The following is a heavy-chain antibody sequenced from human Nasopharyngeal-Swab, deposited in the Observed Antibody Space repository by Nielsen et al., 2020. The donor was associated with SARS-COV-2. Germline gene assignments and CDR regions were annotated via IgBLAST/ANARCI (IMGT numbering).Heavy chain of an antibody. CDR1: GFNFNNFG. CDR2: ISYEGSKK. D-gene: IGHD6-19*01. J-gene: IGHJ3*02. CDR3: ASGIAVAGTDALDI. Sequence: GGSLRLSCAASGFNFNNFGMHWVRQAPGKGLEWVAVISYEGSKKSYADFVKGRFTISRDNAKNSLYLQMNSLRAEDTALYYCASGIAVAGTDALDIWGQGTMVTVSS. V-gene: IGHV3-30*03.